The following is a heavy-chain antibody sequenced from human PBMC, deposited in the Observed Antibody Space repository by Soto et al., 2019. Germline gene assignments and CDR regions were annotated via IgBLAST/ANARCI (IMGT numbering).Heavy chain of an antibody. CDR2: ISYDGSNK. Sequence: GGSLRLSCAASGFTFSSYGMHWVRQAPGKGLEWVAVISYDGSNKYYADSVKGRFTISRDNSKNTLYLQMNSLRAEDTAVYYCAKGWRYFDWLDYWGQGTLVTVSS. D-gene: IGHD3-9*01. CDR1: GFTFSSYG. J-gene: IGHJ4*02. CDR3: AKGWRYFDWLDY. V-gene: IGHV3-30*18.